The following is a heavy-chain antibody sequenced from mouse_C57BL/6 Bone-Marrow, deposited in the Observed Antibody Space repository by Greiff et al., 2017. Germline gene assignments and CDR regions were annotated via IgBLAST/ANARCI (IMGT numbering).Heavy chain of an antibody. V-gene: IGHV5-6*01. D-gene: IGHD2-3*01. CDR2: ISSGGSYT. CDR1: GFTFSSYG. CDR3: ASRSDDGYWAPFAY. Sequence: EVQGVESGGDLVKPGGSLKLSCAASGFTFSSYGMSWVRQTPDKRLEWVATISSGGSYTYYPDSVKGRFTISRDNAKNTLYLQMSSLKSENTAMYYCASRSDDGYWAPFAYWGQGTLVTVSA. J-gene: IGHJ3*01.